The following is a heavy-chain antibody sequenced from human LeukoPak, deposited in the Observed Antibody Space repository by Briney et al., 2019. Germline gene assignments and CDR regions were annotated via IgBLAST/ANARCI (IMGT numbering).Heavy chain of an antibody. CDR3: VSSRISARYYYYYYMDV. V-gene: IGHV4-4*09. CDR1: GGSISSYY. CDR2: IYTSGST. J-gene: IGHJ6*03. Sequence: SETLSLTCTVSGGSISSYYWSWIRQPPGKGLEWIGYIYTSGSTNYNPSLKSRVTISVDTSKNQFSLKLSSVTAADTAVYYCVSSRISARYYYYYYMDVWGKGTTVTVSS.